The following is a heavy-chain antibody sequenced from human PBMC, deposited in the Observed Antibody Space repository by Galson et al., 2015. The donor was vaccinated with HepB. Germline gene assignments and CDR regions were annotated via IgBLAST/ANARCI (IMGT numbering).Heavy chain of an antibody. J-gene: IGHJ6*02. CDR3: ATVGFSGGSWDSDYYGMDV. CDR2: ISYEGSNK. V-gene: IGHV3-30*04. Sequence: SLRLSCAASGFIFSRNAMHWVRQAPGKRLEWVALISYEGSNKDYADSVKGRFTISRDNSKNTLYLQMNSLRDEDTAVYYCATVGFSGGSWDSDYYGMDVWGQGTTVTVSS. CDR1: GFIFSRNA. D-gene: IGHD2-15*01.